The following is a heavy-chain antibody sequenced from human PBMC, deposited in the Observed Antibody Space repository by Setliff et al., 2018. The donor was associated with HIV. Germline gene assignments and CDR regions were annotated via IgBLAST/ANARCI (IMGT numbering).Heavy chain of an antibody. CDR3: ARSPRYRSGWYDSYFDQ. Sequence: SVQVSCKASGYTFTGYYMHWVRQAPGQGREWMGGSIPKYGTSNYAQKFQGRVTLTTDESTSTAYMELSRLISDDTAVYYCARSPRYRSGWYDSYFDQWGQGTLVTVSS. D-gene: IGHD6-19*01. CDR1: GYTFTGYY. V-gene: IGHV1-69*05. J-gene: IGHJ4*02. CDR2: SIPKYGTS.